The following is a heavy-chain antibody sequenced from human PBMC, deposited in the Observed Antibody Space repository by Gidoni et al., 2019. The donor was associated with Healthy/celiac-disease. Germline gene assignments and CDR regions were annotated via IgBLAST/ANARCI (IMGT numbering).Heavy chain of an antibody. CDR2: ISWNSGSI. CDR3: AKGLTGVVVTPADY. V-gene: IGHV3-9*01. J-gene: IGHJ4*02. CDR1: GFTFDDYA. D-gene: IGHD3-22*01. Sequence: EVQLVESGVGLVQSGRSLRLSCAASGFTFDDYAMNGVRQAPGKGLEWVSGISWNSGSIGYADSVKGRFTISRDNAKNSLYLQMNSLRAEDTALYYCAKGLTGVVVTPADYWGQGTLVTVSS.